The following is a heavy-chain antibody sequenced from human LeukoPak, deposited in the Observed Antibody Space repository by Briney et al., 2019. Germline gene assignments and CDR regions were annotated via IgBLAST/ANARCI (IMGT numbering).Heavy chain of an antibody. Sequence: ASVKVSCKASGYTFDTYGISWVRQAPGQGLEWMGWISGFNTKTNTAQKFQGRLTMTRDKSTTTAYMELTSLRSDDTAVYYCARDQVWSGAPIPIDYWGQGTLVTVSS. V-gene: IGHV1-18*04. J-gene: IGHJ4*02. CDR1: GYTFDTYG. D-gene: IGHD3/OR15-3a*01. CDR2: ISGFNTKT. CDR3: ARDQVWSGAPIPIDY.